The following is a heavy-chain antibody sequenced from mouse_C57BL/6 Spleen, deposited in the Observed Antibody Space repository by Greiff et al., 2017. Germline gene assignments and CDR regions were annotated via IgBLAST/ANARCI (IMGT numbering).Heavy chain of an antibody. V-gene: IGHV1-64*01. J-gene: IGHJ3*01. Sequence: QVQLQQPGAELVKPGASVKLSCKASGYTFTSYWMHWVKQRPGQGLEWIGMIHPNSGSTNYNEKFKSKATLTVDKSSSTAYLQLSSLTSEDSAVYYCARGELLGTFAYWGQGTLLTVSA. CDR3: ARGELLGTFAY. CDR2: IHPNSGST. D-gene: IGHD1-1*01. CDR1: GYTFTSYW.